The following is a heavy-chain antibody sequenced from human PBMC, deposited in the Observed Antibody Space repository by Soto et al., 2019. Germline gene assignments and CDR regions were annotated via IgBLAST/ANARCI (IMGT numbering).Heavy chain of an antibody. J-gene: IGHJ6*02. CDR3: ARVVVPATYYYYGLDV. CDR1: GFTFSTYA. Sequence: GGSLRLSCAGSGFTFSTYAMNWVRQAPGKGLEWVSYISSSSTTIYYGDSVKGRFTISRDNAKNSLYLQMNSLRAEDTAVYYCARVVVPATYYYYGLDVWGQGTTVTVSS. D-gene: IGHD2-15*01. CDR2: ISSSSTTI. V-gene: IGHV3-48*01.